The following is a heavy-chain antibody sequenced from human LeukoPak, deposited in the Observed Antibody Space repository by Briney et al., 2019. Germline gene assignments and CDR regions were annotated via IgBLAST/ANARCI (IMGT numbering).Heavy chain of an antibody. CDR3: ARGSSSSSWYFDY. J-gene: IGHJ4*02. CDR1: GGSISRYY. Sequence: PSETLSLTCTVSGGSISRYYWSWIRQPPGKGLEWIGYIYYSGSTNYNPSLKSRVTISVDTSKNQFSLKLSSVTAADTAVYYCARGSSSSSWYFDYWGQGTLVTVSS. CDR2: IYYSGST. V-gene: IGHV4-59*01. D-gene: IGHD6-13*01.